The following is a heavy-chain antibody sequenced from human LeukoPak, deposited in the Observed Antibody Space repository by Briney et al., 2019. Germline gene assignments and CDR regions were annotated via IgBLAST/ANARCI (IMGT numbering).Heavy chain of an antibody. CDR2: SYPGDSDT. J-gene: IGHJ3*02. Sequence: GESLKISCKGSGYSFTSYWIGGVRQMPRKGLEWMGISYPGDSDTRYSPSFQGQVTISADKSISTAYLQWSSLKASDTAIYYCARPRGSGCSSTSCLRAFDIWGQGTMVTVSS. CDR3: ARPRGSGCSSTSCLRAFDI. D-gene: IGHD2-2*01. CDR1: GYSFTSYW. V-gene: IGHV5-51*01.